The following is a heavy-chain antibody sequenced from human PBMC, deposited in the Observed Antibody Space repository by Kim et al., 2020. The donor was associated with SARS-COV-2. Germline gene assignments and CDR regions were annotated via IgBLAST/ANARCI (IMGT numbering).Heavy chain of an antibody. J-gene: IGHJ4*02. V-gene: IGHV3-23*01. CDR3: ANRSPGDEGIDY. D-gene: IGHD3-10*01. Sequence: YYADSVKGRFTISRDISKNTLYRQMNSLRAEDTAVYYCANRSPGDEGIDYWGQGTLVTVSS.